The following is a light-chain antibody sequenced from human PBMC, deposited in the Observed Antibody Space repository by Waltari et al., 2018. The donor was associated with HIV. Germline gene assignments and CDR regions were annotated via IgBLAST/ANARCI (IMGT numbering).Light chain of an antibody. Sequence: LTQPPSMSTLSGQTAPVTGTANNNNVDHQGAAWVQHRQGPPPKRLSHRNKNRPSGVSERFSASRAGDTTFLTISGLQSEDEADYFCLAWDTNLGGWVFGGGTHLTV. CDR2: RNK. J-gene: IGLJ3*02. CDR1: NNNVDHQG. V-gene: IGLV10-54*04. CDR3: LAWDTNLGGWV.